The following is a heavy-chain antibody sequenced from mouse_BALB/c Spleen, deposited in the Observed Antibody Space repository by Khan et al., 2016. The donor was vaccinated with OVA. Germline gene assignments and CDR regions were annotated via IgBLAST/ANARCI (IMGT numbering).Heavy chain of an antibody. CDR3: TRHGYVAWFTY. Sequence: EVQLQQSGPELMKPGTSVKISCKASGYSFTTYYIHWVIQTHGKSLEWIGYIDPFSGGTTYNQKFKGKATLTVDKSSSTAYIHLSNLTSEDSAVYYCTRHGYVAWFTYWGQGTLVTVSA. V-gene: IGHV1S135*01. CDR2: IDPFSGGT. CDR1: GYSFTTYY. J-gene: IGHJ3*01. D-gene: IGHD2-2*01.